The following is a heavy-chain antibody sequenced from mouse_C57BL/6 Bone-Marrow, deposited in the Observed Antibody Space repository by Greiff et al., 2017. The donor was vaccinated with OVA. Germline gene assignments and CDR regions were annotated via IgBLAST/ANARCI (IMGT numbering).Heavy chain of an antibody. Sequence: QVQLQQSGAELARPGASVKMSCKASGYTFTSYTMHWVKQRPGQGLEWIGYINPSSGYTKYNQKFKDKATLTADKSSSTAYMQLSSLTSEDSAVYYCAREGYGNYRNYYAMDYWGQGTSVTVSS. CDR3: AREGYGNYRNYYAMDY. CDR2: INPSSGYT. J-gene: IGHJ4*01. D-gene: IGHD2-10*02. CDR1: GYTFTSYT. V-gene: IGHV1-4*01.